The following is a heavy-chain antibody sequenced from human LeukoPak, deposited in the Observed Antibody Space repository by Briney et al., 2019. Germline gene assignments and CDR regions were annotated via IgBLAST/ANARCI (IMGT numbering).Heavy chain of an antibody. Sequence: SETLSLTCTVSGGSISSYYWSWIRQPPGKGLEYIAYIYYSGSTNYNPSLNSRVTTSVDTSKNQFSLKLSSVTAADTAVYYCASILYGDNGFDYWGQGTLVTVSS. CDR2: IYYSGST. J-gene: IGHJ4*02. CDR1: GGSISSYY. D-gene: IGHD4/OR15-4a*01. V-gene: IGHV4-59*01. CDR3: ASILYGDNGFDY.